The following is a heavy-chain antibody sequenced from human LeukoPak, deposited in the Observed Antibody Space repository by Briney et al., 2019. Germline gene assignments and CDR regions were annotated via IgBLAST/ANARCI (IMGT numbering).Heavy chain of an antibody. Sequence: GGSLRLSCAASGFTFSSYGMHWVRQAPGKGLEWVAVISYGGSNKYYADSVKGRFTISRDNSKNTLYLQMNSLRAEDTAVYYCAKDTAMVPTSSYYYYGMDVWGKGTTVTVSS. D-gene: IGHD5-18*01. CDR2: ISYGGSNK. J-gene: IGHJ6*04. V-gene: IGHV3-30*18. CDR1: GFTFSSYG. CDR3: AKDTAMVPTSSYYYYGMDV.